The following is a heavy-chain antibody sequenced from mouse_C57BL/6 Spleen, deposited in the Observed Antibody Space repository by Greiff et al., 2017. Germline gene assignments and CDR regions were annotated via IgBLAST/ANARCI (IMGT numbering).Heavy chain of an antibody. CDR1: GFNIKDYY. CDR3: AAYYSNFFYYAMDY. D-gene: IGHD2-5*01. V-gene: IGHV14-2*01. CDR2: IDPEDGET. Sequence: VQLKESGAELVKPGASVKLSCTASGFNIKDYYMHWVKQRTEQGLEWIGRIDPEDGETKYAPKFQGKATITADTSSNTAYLQLSSLTSEDTAVYYCAAYYSNFFYYAMDYWGQGTSVTVSS. J-gene: IGHJ4*01.